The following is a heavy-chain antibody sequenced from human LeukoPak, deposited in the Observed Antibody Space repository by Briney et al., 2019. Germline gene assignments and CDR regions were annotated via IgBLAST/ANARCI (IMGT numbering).Heavy chain of an antibody. V-gene: IGHV3-7*01. CDR2: IRPDGGQE. CDR3: ATSSDWAFDH. Sequence: GGPLRLSCAASGFTFRNSWMTWVRQAPGKGLEWVANIRPDGGQEQYADSLEGRITNSRDNVRNSLFLQLNSLRTEDTAVYFCATSSDWAFDHWGQGTLVTVSS. D-gene: IGHD6-19*01. CDR1: GFTFRNSW. J-gene: IGHJ4*02.